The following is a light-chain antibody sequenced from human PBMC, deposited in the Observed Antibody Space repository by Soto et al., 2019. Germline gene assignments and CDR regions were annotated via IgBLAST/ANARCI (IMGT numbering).Light chain of an antibody. Sequence: QSVLTQPPSASGTPGQRVTISCSGGYPNIGSNTVNWYHQLPGTAPKLLIYDNNKRPSGVPDRFSGSTSGTSASLAISGLLYEDEADYYCATWDDGRDGVVFGGGTKLTVL. CDR3: ATWDDGRDGVV. CDR1: YPNIGSNT. CDR2: DNN. V-gene: IGLV1-44*01. J-gene: IGLJ2*01.